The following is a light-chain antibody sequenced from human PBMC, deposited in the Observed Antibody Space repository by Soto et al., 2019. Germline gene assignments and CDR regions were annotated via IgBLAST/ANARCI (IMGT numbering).Light chain of an antibody. J-gene: IGKJ4*01. CDR1: RSISIY. CDR2: AAS. V-gene: IGKV1-39*01. CDR3: QQSLTTPLT. Sequence: DIQMTQSPSSLSASVGDRVTITCRASRSISIYLNWYQQKPGKAPNLLIYAASSLQSGVPSRFGGSGSGTDFTLTISSLQREDLATYYCQQSLTTPLTFGGGTKVEIK.